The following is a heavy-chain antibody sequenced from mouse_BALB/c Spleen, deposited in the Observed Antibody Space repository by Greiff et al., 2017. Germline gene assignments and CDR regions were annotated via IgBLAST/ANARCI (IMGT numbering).Heavy chain of an antibody. CDR2: ILPGSGST. J-gene: IGHJ2*01. CDR1: GYTFSSYW. Sequence: QVQLQQSGAELMKPGASVKISCKATGYTFSSYWIEWVKQRPGHGLEWIGEILPGSGSTNYNEKFKGKATFTADTSSNTAYMQLSSLTSEDSAVYYCARWGYYLSWGYWGQGTTLTVSS. D-gene: IGHD5-5*01. CDR3: ARWGYYLSWGY. V-gene: IGHV1-9*01.